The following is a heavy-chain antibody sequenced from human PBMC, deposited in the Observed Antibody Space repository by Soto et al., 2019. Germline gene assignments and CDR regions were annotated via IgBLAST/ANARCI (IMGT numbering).Heavy chain of an antibody. CDR2: VYYTGST. V-gene: IGHV4-59*01. D-gene: IGHD3-22*01. J-gene: IGHJ4*02. CDR3: ARGRTVRNYADDSSDYFYFFDY. CDR1: GDSISTFY. Sequence: PSETLSLTCTVSGDSISTFYWGWMRQSPGKELEWIGYVYYTGSTNYNPSLKSQVTISVDRSKNQFSLKLTSVNAADTAVYYCARGRTVRNYADDSSDYFYFFDYWGQGTQVTAPQ.